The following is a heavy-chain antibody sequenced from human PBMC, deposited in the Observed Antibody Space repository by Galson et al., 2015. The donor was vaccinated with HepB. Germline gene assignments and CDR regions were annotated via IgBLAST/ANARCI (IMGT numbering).Heavy chain of an antibody. V-gene: IGHV1-2*06. CDR2: IDPNSGGT. D-gene: IGHD3-3*01. J-gene: IGHJ4*02. CDR3: ARAYDFWSGFYTTGFAY. Sequence: SVKVSCKASGYIFTGYYMHWVRQAPGQGLEWLGRIDPNSGGTNYAQKFQGRVTMTRATSISTAYMELSRLRSDDTAVYYCARAYDFWSGFYTTGFAYGGPGTLGTIYS. CDR1: GYIFTGYY.